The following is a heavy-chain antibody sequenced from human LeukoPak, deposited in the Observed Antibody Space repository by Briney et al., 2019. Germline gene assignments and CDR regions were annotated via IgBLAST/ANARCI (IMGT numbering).Heavy chain of an antibody. CDR1: GFTFSSYG. J-gene: IGHJ4*02. CDR2: IWYDGSNK. CDR3: AKDPDTAMVPRYFDY. V-gene: IGHV3-33*06. Sequence: PGGSLRLSCAASGFTFSSYGMHWVRQAPGKGLEWVAVIWYDGSNKYYADSVKGRFTISRDNSKNTLYLQMNSLRAEDTAVYYCAKDPDTAMVPRYFDYWGKGTLVTVSS. D-gene: IGHD5-18*01.